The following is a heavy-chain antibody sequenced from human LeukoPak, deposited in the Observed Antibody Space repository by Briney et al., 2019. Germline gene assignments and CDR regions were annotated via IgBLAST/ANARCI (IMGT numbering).Heavy chain of an antibody. V-gene: IGHV3-23*01. CDR3: ARDETYSGSYQYYFDY. Sequence: GGSLRLSCAASGFTFSNYALSWVRQAPGKGLEWVSDISGSGGSTYYADSVKGRFTISRDNSKNTMYLQMNSLRAEDTAVYYCARDETYSGSYQYYFDYWGQGTLVTVSS. CDR2: ISGSGGST. J-gene: IGHJ4*02. CDR1: GFTFSNYA. D-gene: IGHD1-26*01.